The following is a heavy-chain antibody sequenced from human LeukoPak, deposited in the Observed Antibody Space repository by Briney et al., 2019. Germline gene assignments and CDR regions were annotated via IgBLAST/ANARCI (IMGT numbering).Heavy chain of an antibody. D-gene: IGHD2-2*01. CDR3: ARFSSDRGETSRYLTY. Sequence: SDTLSLTCTVSGGSVNSHFWSWIRQPPGKGLEMIGHIYYNRATTYNPSLRGRVTMSIDVSKNQFSLELTSVTTTDTAVYYCARFSSDRGETSRYLTYWGQGILVTVSS. CDR1: GGSVNSHF. J-gene: IGHJ4*02. CDR2: IYYNRAT. V-gene: IGHV4-59*02.